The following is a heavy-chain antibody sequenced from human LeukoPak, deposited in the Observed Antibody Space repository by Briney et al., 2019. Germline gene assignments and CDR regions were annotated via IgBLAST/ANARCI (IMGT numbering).Heavy chain of an antibody. CDR2: IYYSGST. CDR3: ASYSYNWRTNWFDP. V-gene: IGHV4-39*07. D-gene: IGHD1-1*01. CDR1: GGSISSSSYY. Sequence: SETLSLTCTVSGGSISSSSYYWGWIRQPPGKGLEWIGSIYYSGSTNYNPSLKSRVTISVDTSKNQFSLKLSSVTAADTAVYYCASYSYNWRTNWFDPWGQGTLVTVSS. J-gene: IGHJ5*02.